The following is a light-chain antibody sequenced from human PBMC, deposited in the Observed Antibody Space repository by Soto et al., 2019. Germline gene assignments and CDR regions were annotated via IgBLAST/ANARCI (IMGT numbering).Light chain of an antibody. V-gene: IGKV1-12*01. CDR2: GAS. CDR1: QGLGVW. J-gene: IGKJ4*01. Sequence: DIQMTQSPSSVSASVGDRVTITCRASQGLGVWLGWYQQKAVKAPQLLIFGASGLQTGVPSRFSGSGTGTDFTLTISSLQPEDFATYYCQQAYSFSLTLGGGTKVDIK. CDR3: QQAYSFSLT.